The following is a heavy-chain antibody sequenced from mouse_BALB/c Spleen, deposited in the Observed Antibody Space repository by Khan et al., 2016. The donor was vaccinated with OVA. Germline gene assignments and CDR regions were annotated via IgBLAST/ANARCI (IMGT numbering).Heavy chain of an antibody. CDR3: ARDRIDY. J-gene: IGHJ2*01. CDR1: GYTFSTIW. Sequence: QVQLKQSGTALAKPGASVKMSCQASGYTFSTIWIHGVKQRPGQGLEWIGYFNPSSGYTYYNQRFNDKATFTADKSSSTDYMKLSSLTSEDSAGYYCARDRIDYWGQGTTLTVSS. CDR2: FNPSSGYT. V-gene: IGHV1-7*01.